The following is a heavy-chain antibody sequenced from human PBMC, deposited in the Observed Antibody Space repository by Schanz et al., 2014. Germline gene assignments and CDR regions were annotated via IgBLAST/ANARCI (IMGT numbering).Heavy chain of an antibody. Sequence: VQLVESGGGLVQPGGSLRLSCAASGFTLSSYGMHWVRQAPGKGLEWVAFINSDGTKRFYADSVKSRFTISRDNSRNTLYLQMNSLRAEDTAVYYCARDGYSVVVISPTESFDIWGQGTMXTVSP. CDR2: INSDGTKR. D-gene: IGHD2-21*01. J-gene: IGHJ3*02. CDR1: GFTLSSYG. V-gene: IGHV3-33*08. CDR3: ARDGYSVVVISPTESFDI.